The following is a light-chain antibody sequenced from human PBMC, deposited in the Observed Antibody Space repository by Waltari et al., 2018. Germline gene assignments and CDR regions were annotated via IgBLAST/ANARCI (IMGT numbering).Light chain of an antibody. Sequence: DIQMTQSPSTLSASVGARVTITSRASQSIRSRLAWYQQKPGKAPKLLIYDASSLESGVPSRFSGSGSGTEFTLTISSLQPDDFATYYCQQYNSYRTFGQGTKVEIK. V-gene: IGKV1-5*01. J-gene: IGKJ1*01. CDR1: QSIRSR. CDR2: DAS. CDR3: QQYNSYRT.